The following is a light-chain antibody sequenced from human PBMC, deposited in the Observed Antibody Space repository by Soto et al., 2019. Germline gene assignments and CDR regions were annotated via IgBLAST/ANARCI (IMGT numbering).Light chain of an antibody. V-gene: IGKV3-15*01. J-gene: IGKJ1*01. Sequence: EIVMTQSPATLSVSPGERATLSCRASQRVIGNVASYQQKPGQAPRLLIYGASTRATGIPARFSGSGSGTDYTLAIGSLQTEDFAVYYCQQYHHGPPLTFGQGTKVEMK. CDR1: QRVIGN. CDR2: GAS. CDR3: QQYHHGPPLT.